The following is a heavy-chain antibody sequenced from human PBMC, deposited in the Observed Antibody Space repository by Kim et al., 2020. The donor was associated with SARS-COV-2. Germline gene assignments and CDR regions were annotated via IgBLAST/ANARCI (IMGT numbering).Heavy chain of an antibody. CDR2: ISWDGGST. V-gene: IGHV3-43*01. Sequence: GGSLRLSCAASGFTFDDYSMHWVRQAPGKGLEWVSLISWDGGSTFYAGSVKGRFTVSRDNSKNSLYLQMTRLRNEDTALYFCAKAPPGYSYGMDVWV. CDR1: GFTFDDYS. CDR3: AKAPPGYSYGMDV. D-gene: IGHD5-18*01. J-gene: IGHJ6*02.